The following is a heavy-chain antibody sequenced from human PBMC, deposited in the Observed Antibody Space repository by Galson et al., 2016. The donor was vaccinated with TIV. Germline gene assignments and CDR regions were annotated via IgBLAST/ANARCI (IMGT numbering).Heavy chain of an antibody. CDR2: IYAGDSDT. Sequence: GAEVKKPGESLRISCKVSGYSFTSNWIAWVRQMPGKGLEWMGIIYAGDSDTRYSPSFQGQVTISADESVSTAYLQWSNLKASDSAMYFCARAPGYTGYSYGYFDSWGRGTLVTVSS. CDR3: ARAPGYTGYSYGYFDS. J-gene: IGHJ4*02. V-gene: IGHV5-51*03. D-gene: IGHD5-18*01. CDR1: GYSFTSNW.